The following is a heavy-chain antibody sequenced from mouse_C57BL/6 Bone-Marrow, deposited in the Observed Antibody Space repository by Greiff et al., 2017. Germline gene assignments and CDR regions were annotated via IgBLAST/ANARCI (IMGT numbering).Heavy chain of an antibody. D-gene: IGHD2-2*01. CDR3: ATMVTTTRDYFDY. Sequence: VQLKQSGAELVRPGSSVKMSCKTSGYTFTSYGINWVKQRPGQGLEWIGYIYIGNGYTEYNEKFKGKATLTSDTSSSTAYMQLSSLTSEDSAIYFWATMVTTTRDYFDYWGQGTTLTVSS. J-gene: IGHJ2*01. CDR2: IYIGNGYT. V-gene: IGHV1-58*01. CDR1: GYTFTSYG.